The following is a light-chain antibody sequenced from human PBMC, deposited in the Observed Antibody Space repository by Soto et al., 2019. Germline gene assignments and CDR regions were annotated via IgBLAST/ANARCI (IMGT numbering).Light chain of an antibody. V-gene: IGKV1-5*01. Sequence: DIQLTQSPSSLSASVGDRVTITCRASESVTIWLAWYKQKPGKAPRLLIYDASTLEGGVPSRFSASGSGTEFTLAISSLQPDGFATYYCEQYDSRSPWTFGQGTKIDIK. J-gene: IGKJ1*01. CDR1: ESVTIW. CDR2: DAS. CDR3: EQYDSRSPWT.